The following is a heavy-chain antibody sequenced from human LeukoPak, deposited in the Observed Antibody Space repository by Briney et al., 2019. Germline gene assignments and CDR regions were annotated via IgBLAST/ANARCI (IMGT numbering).Heavy chain of an antibody. Sequence: SETLSLTCTVPGGSISSSSYYWGWIRQPPGKGLEWIGSIYYSGSTYYNPSLKSRVTISVDTSKNQFSLKLTSVTAADTAVYYCASRGGCSSTSCYNWFDPWGQGTLVTVSS. J-gene: IGHJ5*02. CDR1: GGSISSSSYY. CDR3: ASRGGCSSTSCYNWFDP. D-gene: IGHD2-2*01. V-gene: IGHV4-39*07. CDR2: IYYSGST.